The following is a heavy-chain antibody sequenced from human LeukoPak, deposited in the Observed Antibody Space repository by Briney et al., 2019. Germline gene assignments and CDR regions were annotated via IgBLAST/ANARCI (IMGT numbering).Heavy chain of an antibody. CDR3: ARDISDWFDP. J-gene: IGHJ5*02. V-gene: IGHV3-66*02. Sequence: GXXLRLSCAASGFTVSSNYMSWVRQAPGKGLEWVSVIYSGGSTYYADSVKGRFTISRDNSKNTLYLQMNSLRAEDTAVYYCARDISDWFDPWGQGTLVTVSS. D-gene: IGHD5-12*01. CDR1: GFTVSSNY. CDR2: IYSGGST.